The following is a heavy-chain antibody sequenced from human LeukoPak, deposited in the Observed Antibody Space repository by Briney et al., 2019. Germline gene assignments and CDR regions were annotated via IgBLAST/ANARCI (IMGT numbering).Heavy chain of an antibody. Sequence: SETLSLTCTVSGGXISGSSWYWGWLRQPPGKGLEWGGSIYYSGSTYYNPSLKSRVTISVDTSKNQFSLKLTSVTAADTAVYYCARLGIGVVPSAMLGDYYFDYWGQGTLVTVSS. CDR2: IYYSGST. J-gene: IGHJ4*02. CDR1: GGXISGSSWY. D-gene: IGHD2-2*01. V-gene: IGHV4-39*01. CDR3: ARLGIGVVPSAMLGDYYFDY.